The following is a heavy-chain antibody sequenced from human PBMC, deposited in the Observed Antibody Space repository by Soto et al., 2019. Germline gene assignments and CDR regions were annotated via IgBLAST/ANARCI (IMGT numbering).Heavy chain of an antibody. CDR1: SGSISSSNW. Sequence: SETLSLTCAVSSGSISSSNWWSWVRQPPGKGLEWIGEIYHSGSTNYNPSLKSRVTISVDKSKNQFSLKLSSVTAADTAVYYCARGLWFGDRSFDYWGQGTLVTVSS. CDR3: ARGLWFGDRSFDY. J-gene: IGHJ4*02. D-gene: IGHD3-10*01. CDR2: IYHSGST. V-gene: IGHV4-4*02.